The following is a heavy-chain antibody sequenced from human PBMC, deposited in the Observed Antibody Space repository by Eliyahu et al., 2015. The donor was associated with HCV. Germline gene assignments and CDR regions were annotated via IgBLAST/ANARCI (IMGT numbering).Heavy chain of an antibody. CDR1: DGSLPSYY. V-gene: IGHV4-59*01. CDR2: IFYSGRT. D-gene: IGHD3-16*01. CDR3: AAGRGGFFLDS. J-gene: IGHJ4*02. Sequence: QVHLQESGPGLVKPSEXLSLTCAVSDGSLPSYYWTWIRQSXGKGLEWIAYIFYSGRTKYNPSLKSRVTMSVDTSKSQVSLRLSSVTGADTAVYYCAAGRGGFFLDSWGQGTLVTVSS.